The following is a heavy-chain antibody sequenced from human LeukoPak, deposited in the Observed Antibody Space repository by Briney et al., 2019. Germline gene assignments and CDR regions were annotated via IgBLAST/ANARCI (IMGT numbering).Heavy chain of an antibody. CDR3: ARHREAAAFSGFDY. CDR2: MYNSGST. CDR1: GGSISSYF. Sequence: SETLSLTCTVSGGSISSYFWSWIRQPPGKGLEWIGYMYNSGSTNYNPSLKSRVTISVDSSKNQFSLKLSSVTAADTAVCYCARHREAAAFSGFDYWGQGTLVTVSS. V-gene: IGHV4-59*08. D-gene: IGHD6-13*01. J-gene: IGHJ4*02.